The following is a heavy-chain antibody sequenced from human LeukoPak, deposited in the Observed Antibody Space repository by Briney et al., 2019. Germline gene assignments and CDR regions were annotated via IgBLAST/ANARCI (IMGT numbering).Heavy chain of an antibody. CDR3: ARVRDGDYGYIGFDP. CDR1: GGSLSKYY. D-gene: IGHD4-17*01. Sequence: PSETLSLTCTVSGGSLSKYYWSWIRQHPGKGLEWIGYIYYSGSTYYNPSLKSRVTISVDTSKNQFSLKLSSVAAADTAVYYCARVRDGDYGYIGFDPWGQGTLVTVSS. J-gene: IGHJ5*02. CDR2: IYYSGST. V-gene: IGHV4-31*02.